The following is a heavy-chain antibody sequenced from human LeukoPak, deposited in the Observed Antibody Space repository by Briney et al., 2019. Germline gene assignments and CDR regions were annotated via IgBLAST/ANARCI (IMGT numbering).Heavy chain of an antibody. V-gene: IGHV1-2*02. CDR3: ARDLSPQLVNYYYYGMDV. CDR2: INPNSGGT. D-gene: IGHD1-1*01. J-gene: IGHJ6*02. Sequence: ASVKVSCKASGYTFTGFYIHWVRQAPGQGLEWMGWINPNSGGTKYAQRFQGRVTMTRDTSFSTAYMELRSLRSEDTAVYYCARDLSPQLVNYYYYGMDVWGQGTTVTVSS. CDR1: GYTFTGFY.